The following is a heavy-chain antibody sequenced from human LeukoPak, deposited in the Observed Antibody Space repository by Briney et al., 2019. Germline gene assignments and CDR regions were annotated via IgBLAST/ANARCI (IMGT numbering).Heavy chain of an antibody. Sequence: ASVRVSCKASGYTFTSYGISWVRQAPGQGLEWMGWISAYNGNTNYAQKLQGRVTMTADTSTSTAYMELRSLRSDDTAVYYCARVGYSQNLGDYWGQGTLVTVSS. J-gene: IGHJ4*02. CDR1: GYTFTSYG. V-gene: IGHV1-18*01. CDR2: ISAYNGNT. CDR3: ARVGYSQNLGDY. D-gene: IGHD6-13*01.